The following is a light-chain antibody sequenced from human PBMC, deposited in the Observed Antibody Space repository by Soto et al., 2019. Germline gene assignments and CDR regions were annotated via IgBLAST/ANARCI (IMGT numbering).Light chain of an antibody. Sequence: DIQMTQSPSSLSASVGDRVTITCRASQSVTSYLNWYQQKPGKAPKLLISAVSSLQSGVPSRFSGSGSRTDFTLTISSLQPEDSATYYCQQSYSTPRTFGQGTKVEIK. CDR3: QQSYSTPRT. J-gene: IGKJ1*01. CDR2: AVS. CDR1: QSVTSY. V-gene: IGKV1-39*01.